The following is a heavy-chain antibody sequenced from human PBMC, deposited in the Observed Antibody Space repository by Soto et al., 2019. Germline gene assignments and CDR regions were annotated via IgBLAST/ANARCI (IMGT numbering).Heavy chain of an antibody. J-gene: IGHJ5*02. Sequence: QVQLQQWGAGLLKPSETLSLTCAVYGGSFSGYYWSWIRQPPGKGLEWIGEINHSGSTNYNPSLKSRVTISVDTSKNQFSLKLSSVTAADPAVYYCARSMRKPGNWFDPWGQGTMVTVSS. CDR3: ARSMRKPGNWFDP. V-gene: IGHV4-34*01. CDR1: GGSFSGYY. CDR2: INHSGST.